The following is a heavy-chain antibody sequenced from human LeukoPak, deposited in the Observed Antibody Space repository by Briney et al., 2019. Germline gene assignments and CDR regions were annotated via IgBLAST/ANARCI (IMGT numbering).Heavy chain of an antibody. CDR2: FDPEDGET. CDR3: ARGPGMQQLVLDY. D-gene: IGHD6-13*01. J-gene: IGHJ4*02. CDR1: GYTLTELS. V-gene: IGHV1-24*01. Sequence: ASVKVSCKVSGYTLTELSMHWVRQAPGKGLEWMGGFDPEDGETIYAQKFQGRVTMTRDTSTSTVYMELSSLRSEDTAVYYCARGPGMQQLVLDYWGQGTLVTVSS.